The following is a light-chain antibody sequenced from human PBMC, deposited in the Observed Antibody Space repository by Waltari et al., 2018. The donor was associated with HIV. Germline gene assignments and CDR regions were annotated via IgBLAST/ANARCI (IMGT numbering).Light chain of an antibody. CDR1: SSHLGTTY. J-gene: IGLJ3*02. Sequence: QSVLTQPPSVSAAPGQKVTISCSGSSSHLGTTYVSWYQQLLGTAPKLLIYDNNKRPSGIPDRFSGSKSGTSATLGITGLQTGDEADYYCGTWDSSLSAGVFGGGTKLTVL. V-gene: IGLV1-51*01. CDR3: GTWDSSLSAGV. CDR2: DNN.